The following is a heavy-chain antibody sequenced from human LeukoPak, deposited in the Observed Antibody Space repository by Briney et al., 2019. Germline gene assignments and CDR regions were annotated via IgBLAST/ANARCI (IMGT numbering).Heavy chain of an antibody. V-gene: IGHV4-38-2*01. Sequence: PSETLSLTCAVSGYSISSGYYWGWIRQPPGKGLEWVGSIYHSGSTYYNPSLKSRVTISVDTSKNQFSLKLSSVTAADTAVYYCAGGDTFGGVIVILGYWGQGTLVTVSS. J-gene: IGHJ4*02. CDR3: AGGDTFGGVIVILGY. D-gene: IGHD3-16*02. CDR2: IYHSGST. CDR1: GYSISSGYY.